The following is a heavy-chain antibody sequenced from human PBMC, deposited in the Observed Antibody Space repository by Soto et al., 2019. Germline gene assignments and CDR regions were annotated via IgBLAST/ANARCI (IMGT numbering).Heavy chain of an antibody. V-gene: IGHV1-69*19. CDR2: ISPMFGAA. CDR3: ARAVQVHTPAFVY. D-gene: IGHD3-10*01. Sequence: QVQLVQSGAEMKKPGSSVKVSCQSSGGTFNTYAMNWVRQAPGQGPEWMGDISPMFGAANYAPKFQGRVTITADESTGTSDLQLSSLTSEDTALFFWARAVQVHTPAFVYWGQGTLVTVSS. CDR1: GGTFNTYA. J-gene: IGHJ4*02.